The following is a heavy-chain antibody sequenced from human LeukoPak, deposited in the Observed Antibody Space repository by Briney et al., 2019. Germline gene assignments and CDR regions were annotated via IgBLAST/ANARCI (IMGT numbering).Heavy chain of an antibody. J-gene: IGHJ4*02. CDR3: ARALWFGELPTGGFDY. CDR2: IKQDGSEK. D-gene: IGHD3-10*01. Sequence: TGGSLRLSCVASGFTFSSYWMSWVRQAPGKGLEWVANIKQDGSEKYYVDSVKGRFTISRDNAKNSLYLQMNSLRAEDTAVYYCARALWFGELPTGGFDYWGQGTLVTVSS. CDR1: GFTFSSYW. V-gene: IGHV3-7*01.